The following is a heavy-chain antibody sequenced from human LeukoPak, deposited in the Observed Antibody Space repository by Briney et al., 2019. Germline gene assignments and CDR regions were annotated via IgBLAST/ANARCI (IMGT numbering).Heavy chain of an antibody. CDR3: ARGRGYTLDY. CDR1: GFTFISYA. V-gene: IGHV3-23*01. D-gene: IGHD6-13*01. Sequence: GGSLRLSCAASGFTFISYAMTWVRQAPGKGLEWVSTISGSGGSTYYADSVKGRFTISRDNSKNTLYLQMNSLRAEDTAVYYCARGRGYTLDYWGQGTLVTVSS. CDR2: ISGSGGST. J-gene: IGHJ4*02.